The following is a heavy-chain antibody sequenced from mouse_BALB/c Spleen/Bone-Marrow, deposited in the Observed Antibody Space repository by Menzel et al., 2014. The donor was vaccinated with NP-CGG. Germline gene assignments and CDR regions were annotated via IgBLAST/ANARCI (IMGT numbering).Heavy chain of an antibody. CDR3: SRHHRFAYYFDY. D-gene: IGHD3-1*01. V-gene: IGHV1S130*01. J-gene: IGHJ2*01. Sequence: QVQLQQSGSVLVRPGASVKLSCKASGYTFTNSWIHWAKQRPGHGPEWIGEIHPNSGNSNYNEIFKGKARLTVDSSSSTAYVDLHSLTSEDSAVYYCSRHHRFAYYFDYWGQGTTLTVSS. CDR2: IHPNSGNS. CDR1: GYTFTNSW.